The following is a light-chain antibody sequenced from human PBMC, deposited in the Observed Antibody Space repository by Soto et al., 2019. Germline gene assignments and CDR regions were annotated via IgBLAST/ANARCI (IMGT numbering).Light chain of an antibody. CDR2: RAS. CDR1: QRINSN. Sequence: IVLTHSPGTLSLSAGERSTLSFSSSQRINSNYLAWYVQKPGRAPRLLIYRASTRAAGVSARISGSGSGTEFTLSISSLQPEDSAVYYCQQYYNWPPWTFGQGTKVDIK. V-gene: IGKV3-15*01. CDR3: QQYYNWPPWT. J-gene: IGKJ1*01.